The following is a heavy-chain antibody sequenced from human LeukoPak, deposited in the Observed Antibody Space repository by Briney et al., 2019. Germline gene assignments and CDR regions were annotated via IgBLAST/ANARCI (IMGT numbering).Heavy chain of an antibody. V-gene: IGHV4-31*03. D-gene: IGHD1-26*01. CDR3: AREARRSGSYWVDY. CDR1: GGSISSGGYY. J-gene: IGHJ4*02. Sequence: SETLSLTCTVSGGSISSGGYYWSWIRQHPGKGLEWIGYIYYSGSTYYNPSLKSRVTISVDTSKNQFSLKLSSVTAADTAVYYCAREARRSGSYWVDYWGQGTLVTVST. CDR2: IYYSGST.